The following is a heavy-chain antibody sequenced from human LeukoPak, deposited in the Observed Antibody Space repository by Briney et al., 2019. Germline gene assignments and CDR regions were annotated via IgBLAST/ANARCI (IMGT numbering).Heavy chain of an antibody. D-gene: IGHD6-13*01. J-gene: IGHJ4*02. CDR1: GFTFSSYA. Sequence: GGSLRLSCAASGFTFSSYAMSWVRQAPGKGLEWVSAISGSGGSTYYADSVKGRFTISRDNSKNTLYLQMNSLRAEDTAVYYCAKNDRYSSSPRYYFDDWGQGTLVTVSS. V-gene: IGHV3-23*01. CDR3: AKNDRYSSSPRYYFDD. CDR2: ISGSGGST.